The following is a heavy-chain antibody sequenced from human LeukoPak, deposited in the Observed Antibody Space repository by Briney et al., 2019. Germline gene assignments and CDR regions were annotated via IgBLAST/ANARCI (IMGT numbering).Heavy chain of an antibody. V-gene: IGHV3-7*01. D-gene: IGHD6-13*01. CDR3: ARDWGFKQQLVYFDY. CDR1: GFTFSSYW. J-gene: IGHJ4*02. CDR2: IKQDGSEK. Sequence: GGSLRLSCAASGFTFSSYWMSWVRQAPGKGLEWVANIKQDGSEKYYVDSVKGRFTISRDNAKNSLYLQMNSLRAEDTAVYYCARDWGFKQQLVYFDYWGQGTLVTVSS.